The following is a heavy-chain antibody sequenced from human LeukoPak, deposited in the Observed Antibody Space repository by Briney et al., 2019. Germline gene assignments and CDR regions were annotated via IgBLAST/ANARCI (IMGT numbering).Heavy chain of an antibody. CDR1: GFTFSSYE. Sequence: GGSLRLSCAASGFTFSSYEMNWVRQAPGKGLEWVSYISSSGSTIYYADSVKGRFTISRDNSKNTLYLQMNSLRAEDTAVYYCARNYYDSSGYYFPDYWGQGTLVTVSS. CDR3: ARNYYDSSGYYFPDY. J-gene: IGHJ4*02. CDR2: ISSSGSTI. D-gene: IGHD3-22*01. V-gene: IGHV3-48*03.